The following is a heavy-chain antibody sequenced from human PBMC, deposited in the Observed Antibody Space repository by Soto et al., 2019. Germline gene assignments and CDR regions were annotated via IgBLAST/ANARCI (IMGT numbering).Heavy chain of an antibody. V-gene: IGHV4-39*01. CDR2: IYYSGST. CDR1: GGSISSSSYY. Sequence: PSETLSLTCTVSGGSISSSSYYWGWIRQPPGKGLEWIGSIYYSGSTYYNPSLKSRVTISVDTSKNQFSLKLSSVTAADTAVYYCASTPVYYYYGMDGWGQGTTVTVSS. CDR3: ASTPVYYYYGMDG. J-gene: IGHJ6*02.